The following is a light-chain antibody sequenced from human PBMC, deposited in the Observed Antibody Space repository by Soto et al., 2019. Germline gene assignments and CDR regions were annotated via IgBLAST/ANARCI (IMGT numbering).Light chain of an antibody. J-gene: IGKJ2*01. CDR2: GAS. CDR1: QSLSTTY. V-gene: IGKV3-20*01. Sequence: EIVLTQSPGTLSLSPGERATLSCRASQSLSTTYLAWYQQKPGQAPRLLISGASSRATGIPDRFGGSGSGTDFTLTISRLEAEDFAVYYCQQYGRSPPYTFGQGTKLDIK. CDR3: QQYGRSPPYT.